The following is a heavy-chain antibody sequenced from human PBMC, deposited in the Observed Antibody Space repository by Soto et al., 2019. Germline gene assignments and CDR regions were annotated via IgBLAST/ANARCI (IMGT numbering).Heavy chain of an antibody. J-gene: IGHJ4*02. D-gene: IGHD2-8*01. CDR1: GFTFDNYA. V-gene: IGHV3-30-3*01. Sequence: QVHLVESGGGVVQPGGSLRLSCAASGFTFDNYAMHWVRQPPGKGLEWVAVTSDNEYNKLYADSVKGRFTISRDNSRNTLYLQMNSLRAEDTAVYYCARDNGPHGVCYGVFWGQGTLVTVSS. CDR3: ARDNGPHGVCYGVF. CDR2: TSDNEYNK.